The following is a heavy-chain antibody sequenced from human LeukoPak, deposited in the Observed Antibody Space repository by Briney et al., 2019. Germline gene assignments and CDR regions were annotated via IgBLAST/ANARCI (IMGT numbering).Heavy chain of an antibody. J-gene: IGHJ4*02. CDR2: INWNGVTK. CDR1: GFTVSSNE. V-gene: IGHV3-9*01. D-gene: IGHD6-19*01. CDR3: AKDTDSSGWRPLES. Sequence: GGSLRLSCAASGFTVSSNEMSWVRQAPGKGLEWVSSINWNGVTKGYVDSVKGRFTISRDNAKNSLYLQMNSLRVEDTALYYCAKDTDSSGWRPLESWGQGTLVTVSS.